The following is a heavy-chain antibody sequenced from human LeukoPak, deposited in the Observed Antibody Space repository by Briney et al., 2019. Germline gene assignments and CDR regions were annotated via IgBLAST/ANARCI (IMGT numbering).Heavy chain of an antibody. CDR1: GFTFSSYA. Sequence: PGGSLRLSCAASGFTFSSYAMSWVRQAPGKGLEWVSAISGSGSTSYYADSVKDRFTISRDNSKNSLYLQMSSLRAEDTAVYYCAKGTLTSTSRSYGMDVWGQGTTVAVSS. CDR3: AKGTLTSTSRSYGMDV. D-gene: IGHD2-2*01. J-gene: IGHJ6*02. V-gene: IGHV3-23*01. CDR2: ISGSGSTS.